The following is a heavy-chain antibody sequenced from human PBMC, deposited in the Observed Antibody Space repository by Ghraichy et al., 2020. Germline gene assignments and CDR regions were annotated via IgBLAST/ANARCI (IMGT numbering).Heavy chain of an antibody. D-gene: IGHD6-19*01. V-gene: IGHV4-59*01. CDR1: GGSISSYY. J-gene: IGHJ4*02. CDR2: IYYSGST. CDR3: ARVEDDSSSGCTYYFDY. Sequence: SQTLSLTYTVSGGSISSYYWSWIRQPPGKGLEWIGYIYYSGSTNYNPSLKSRVTISVDTSKNQFSLKLSSVTAADTAVYYCARVEDDSSSGCTYYFDYWGKGTLVTVSS.